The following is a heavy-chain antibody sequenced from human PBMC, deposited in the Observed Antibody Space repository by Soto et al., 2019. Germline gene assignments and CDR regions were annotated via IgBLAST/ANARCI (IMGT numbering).Heavy chain of an antibody. CDR3: AKDGEGSVRWVYYYGMDV. Sequence: PGGSLRLSCAASGFNFNTYWMYWVRQAPGKGLEWVANIDTDGSRKNYVDSVKGRFIISRDNAKNSLFLQMNSLRADDTAVYYCAKDGEGSVRWVYYYGMDVWGQGTTVTVSS. CDR1: GFNFNTYW. CDR2: IDTDGSRK. D-gene: IGHD6-25*01. V-gene: IGHV3-7*03. J-gene: IGHJ6*02.